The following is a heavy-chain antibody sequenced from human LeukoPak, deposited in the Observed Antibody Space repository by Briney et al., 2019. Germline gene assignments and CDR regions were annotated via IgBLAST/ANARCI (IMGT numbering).Heavy chain of an antibody. D-gene: IGHD5/OR15-5a*01. CDR1: GFTFSDYY. Sequence: GGSLRLSCSASGFTFSDYYMSWIRQAPGKGLEWVSYIGRSGVYTNYADSVKGRFTISRDNSKSSLFLQMNSLRTEDTALYYCARDHVYGGADYWGQGTLVTVSS. CDR2: IGRSGVYT. CDR3: ARDHVYGGADY. V-gene: IGHV3-11*05. J-gene: IGHJ4*02.